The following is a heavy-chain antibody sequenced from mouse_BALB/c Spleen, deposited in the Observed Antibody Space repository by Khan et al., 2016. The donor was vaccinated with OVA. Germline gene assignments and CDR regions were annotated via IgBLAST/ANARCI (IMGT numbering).Heavy chain of an antibody. Sequence: QVRLQQSGPGLVQPSQSLSITCTVSGFSLTSYGVHWVRQSPGKGLEWLGVIWSGGITDYSAAFISRLSISKDNSKSQVFFKMNSLQANDTAIYYCARNYDYDEGLAYWGQGTLVTVSA. V-gene: IGHV2-2*02. D-gene: IGHD2-4*01. CDR1: GFSLTSYG. CDR3: ARNYDYDEGLAY. J-gene: IGHJ3*01. CDR2: IWSGGIT.